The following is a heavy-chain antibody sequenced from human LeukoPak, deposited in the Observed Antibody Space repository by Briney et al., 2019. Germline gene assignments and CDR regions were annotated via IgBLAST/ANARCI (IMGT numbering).Heavy chain of an antibody. CDR2: ISGSGGST. D-gene: IGHD2-8*01. CDR1: GFTFSSYA. CDR3: AKDLRGIVLMVYALGAFDI. Sequence: GASLRLSCAASGFTFSSYAMSWVRQAPGKGLEWASAISGSGGSTYYADSVKGRFTISRDNSKNTLYLQMNSLRAEDTAVYYCAKDLRGIVLMVYALGAFDIWGQGTMVTVSS. J-gene: IGHJ3*02. V-gene: IGHV3-23*01.